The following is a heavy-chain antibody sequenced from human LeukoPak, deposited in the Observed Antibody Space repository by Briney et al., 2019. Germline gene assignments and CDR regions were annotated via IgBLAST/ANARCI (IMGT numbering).Heavy chain of an antibody. J-gene: IGHJ4*02. CDR2: IYYTGST. CDR1: GGAITNYY. V-gene: IGHV4-59*01. D-gene: IGHD4-17*01. Sequence: SETLSVTCGVSGGAITNYYWNWIRQAPGKGLEWLGYIYYTGSTTYNPSVKSRITISLDTSKKQISLKLRSVTAADTAVYYCARDYGDYGFDYWGQGTLVTVSS. CDR3: ARDYGDYGFDY.